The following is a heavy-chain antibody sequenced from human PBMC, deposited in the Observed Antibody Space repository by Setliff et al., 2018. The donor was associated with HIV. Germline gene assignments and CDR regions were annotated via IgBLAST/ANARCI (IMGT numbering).Heavy chain of an antibody. J-gene: IGHJ3*02. Sequence: SVKVSCKASGGTFSSYGINWVRQTPGKGLEWMGGIIPVFGTPNYAQKFQGRVTITADESTSTAYMELSSLRSEDTAVYYCARVREVTADDAFAIWGQGTMVTVSS. D-gene: IGHD2-21*02. V-gene: IGHV1-69*13. CDR2: IIPVFGTP. CDR1: GGTFSSYG. CDR3: ARVREVTADDAFAI.